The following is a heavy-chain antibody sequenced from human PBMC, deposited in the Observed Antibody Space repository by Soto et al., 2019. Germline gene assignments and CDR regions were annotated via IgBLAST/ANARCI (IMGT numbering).Heavy chain of an antibody. D-gene: IGHD3-10*01. V-gene: IGHV6-1*01. CDR1: GDTVSSNSAA. CDR2: TFYRSKWYN. J-gene: IGHJ4*02. CDR3: ARGAMVRGVTNHYSDY. Sequence: QVQLQQSGPGLVKPSQTLSLTCAISGDTVSSNSAAWNWIRQSPSRGLEWLGTTFYRSKWYNDYAPSVKSRITINLDTSKNQISLRLNSVTPEDTAVYYCARGAMVRGVTNHYSDYWGQGTLVTVSS.